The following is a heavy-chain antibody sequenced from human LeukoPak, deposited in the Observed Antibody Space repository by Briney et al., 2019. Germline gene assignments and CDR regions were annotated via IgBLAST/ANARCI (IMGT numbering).Heavy chain of an antibody. Sequence: GESLKISFNTSGYSFPNYWIGWVRRLPGKGLEWMGIIYPGDSDTRYSPSFQGQVTISADDSISSAYLQWSGLKASDTAMYYCARVNYYASGTAYIDYWGQGTLVTVSS. J-gene: IGHJ4*02. D-gene: IGHD3-10*01. CDR2: IYPGDSDT. V-gene: IGHV5-51*01. CDR3: ARVNYYASGTAYIDY. CDR1: GYSFPNYW.